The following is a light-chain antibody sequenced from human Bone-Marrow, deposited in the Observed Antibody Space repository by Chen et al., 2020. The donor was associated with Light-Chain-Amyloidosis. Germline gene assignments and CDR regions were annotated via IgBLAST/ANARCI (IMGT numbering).Light chain of an antibody. V-gene: IGLV2-14*01. CDR2: EVT. Sequence: QYALTQPASVSGSPEQPTTISCPGTSSDVGGDNHVSWYQQHPDKAPKLMIYEVTNRPSWVPARFSGSKSDNTASLTISGLQTEDEADYFCSSYTITNTLVFGSGTRVTVL. CDR3: SSYTITNTLV. CDR1: SSDVGGDNH. J-gene: IGLJ1*01.